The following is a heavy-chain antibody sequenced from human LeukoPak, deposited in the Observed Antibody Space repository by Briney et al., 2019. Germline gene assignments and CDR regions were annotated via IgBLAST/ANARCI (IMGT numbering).Heavy chain of an antibody. J-gene: IGHJ4*02. CDR3: ARAFQSLGGLSLPDY. Sequence: ASVKVSCKASGYTFTSYAMHWVRQAPGQGLEWMGWINTNTGNPTYAQSLTGRFVFSLDTSVSTTYLQISSLKAEDTAVYFCARAFQSLGGLSLPDYWGQGTLLTVSS. CDR2: INTNTGNP. D-gene: IGHD3-16*02. V-gene: IGHV7-4-1*02. CDR1: GYTFTSYA.